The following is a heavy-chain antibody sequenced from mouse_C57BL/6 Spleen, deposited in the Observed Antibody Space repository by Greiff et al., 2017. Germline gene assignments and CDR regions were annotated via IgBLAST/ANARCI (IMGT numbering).Heavy chain of an antibody. Sequence: EVQLQESGPVLVKPGASVKMSCKASGYTFTDYYMNWVKQSHGKSLEWIGVINPYNGGTSYNQKFKGKATLTVDKSSSTAYMELNSLTSEDSAVYYCARTGDGSSQAWFAYWGQGTLVTVSA. CDR2: INPYNGGT. CDR3: ARTGDGSSQAWFAY. CDR1: GYTFTDYY. D-gene: IGHD1-1*01. J-gene: IGHJ3*01. V-gene: IGHV1-19*01.